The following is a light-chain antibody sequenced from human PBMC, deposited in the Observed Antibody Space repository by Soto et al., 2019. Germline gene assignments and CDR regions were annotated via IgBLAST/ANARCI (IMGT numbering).Light chain of an antibody. Sequence: HSALTQPPSASGSPGQSVTISCTGTSSDVGGYNFVSWYQQHPGKAPKLMIYEVTKRPSGVPDRFSGSKSGYTASLTVSGLQAEDEADYYCSSYAGSNNLVVFGGGTKLTVL. V-gene: IGLV2-8*01. J-gene: IGLJ2*01. CDR1: SSDVGGYNF. CDR3: SSYAGSNNLVV. CDR2: EVT.